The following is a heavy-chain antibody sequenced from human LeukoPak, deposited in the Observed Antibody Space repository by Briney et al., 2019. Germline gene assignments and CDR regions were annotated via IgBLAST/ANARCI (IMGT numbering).Heavy chain of an antibody. CDR1: GGSFSGYY. J-gene: IGHJ5*01. Sequence: SETLSLTCAVYGGSFSGYYWSWIRQPPGKGLEWIGEINHSGSTNYNSPLTSRATISLDTSKNQFSLNLRSVTTADTAVYYCARVSISLFGVVTAHFDSWGQGTLVAVSS. V-gene: IGHV4-34*01. CDR3: ARVSISLFGVVTAHFDS. CDR2: INHSGST. D-gene: IGHD3-3*01.